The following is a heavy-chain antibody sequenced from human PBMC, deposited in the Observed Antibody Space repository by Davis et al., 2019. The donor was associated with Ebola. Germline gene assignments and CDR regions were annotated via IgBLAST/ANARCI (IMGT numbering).Heavy chain of an antibody. CDR3: VRHPVGLTDAFDV. Sequence: SETLSLTCTVLGGSVSSTTYYWGWIRQPPGKGLEWFVSIYSRCITYDNPSLKSRVTVSLEKSKNQFSLKLTSMTAADKAVYYCVRHPVGLTDAFDVWGQGRLVAVSS. D-gene: IGHD1-26*01. CDR1: GGSVSSTTYY. CDR2: IYSRCIT. J-gene: IGHJ3*01. V-gene: IGHV4-39*01.